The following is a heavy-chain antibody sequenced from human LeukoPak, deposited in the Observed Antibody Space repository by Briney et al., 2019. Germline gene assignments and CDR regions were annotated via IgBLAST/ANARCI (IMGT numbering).Heavy chain of an antibody. CDR3: ARDLAGPPQEAFDI. J-gene: IGHJ3*02. CDR2: IKKDGSER. CDR1: GFTFSSYW. Sequence: PGGSLRLSCAASGFTFSSYWMNWVRQAPGKGLEWVANIKKDGSERYYVDSVKDRFTISRDNTKKSLYLQMNTLRAEDTAVYYCARDLAGPPQEAFDIWGQGTMVTVSS. V-gene: IGHV3-7*01.